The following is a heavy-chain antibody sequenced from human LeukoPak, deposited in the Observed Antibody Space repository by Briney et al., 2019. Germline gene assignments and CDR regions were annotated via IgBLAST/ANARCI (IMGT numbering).Heavy chain of an antibody. V-gene: IGHV3-74*01. Sequence: GGSLRLSCAASGFTFSNYWMHWVRQAPGKGLVWVSRINGDGSATNYGDSVKGRFTISRDNAKNTLYLQMNSLRAEDTAVYYCARPLYGDYTKNFDCWGQGTQVTVSS. CDR2: INGDGSAT. J-gene: IGHJ4*02. CDR1: GFTFSNYW. CDR3: ARPLYGDYTKNFDC. D-gene: IGHD4-17*01.